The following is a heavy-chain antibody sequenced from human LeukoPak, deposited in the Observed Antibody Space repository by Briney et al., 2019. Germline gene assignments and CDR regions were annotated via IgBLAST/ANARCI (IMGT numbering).Heavy chain of an antibody. CDR3: ARDEGYCSSTSCWNWFDP. D-gene: IGHD2-2*01. CDR1: GGSISSGGYY. V-gene: IGHV4-30-2*01. J-gene: IGHJ5*02. CDR2: IYHSGST. Sequence: PSQTLSLTCTVSGGSISSGGYYWSWIRQPPGKGLEWIGYIYHSGSTNYNPSLKSRVTISIDTSKNQFSLKLSSVTAADTAVYYCARDEGYCSSTSCWNWFDPWGQGTLVTVSS.